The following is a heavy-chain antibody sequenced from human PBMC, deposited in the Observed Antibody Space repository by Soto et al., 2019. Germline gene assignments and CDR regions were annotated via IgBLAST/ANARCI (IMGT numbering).Heavy chain of an antibody. CDR1: GGSIRDYY. CDR3: ARLGGYYQAFDS. V-gene: IGHV4-59*08. Sequence: PSEPLSLTCTVSGGSIRDYYWGWIRQSPGKGLEWIGYIYYTGTTKYNPSLKSRVTISVDSSKNQFSLKLDSVTAADTAVFYCARLGGYYQAFDSWGQGTLVTVSS. CDR2: IYYTGTT. D-gene: IGHD3-22*01. J-gene: IGHJ4*02.